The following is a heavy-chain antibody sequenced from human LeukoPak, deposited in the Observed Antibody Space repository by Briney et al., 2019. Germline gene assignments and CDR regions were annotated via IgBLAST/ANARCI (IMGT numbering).Heavy chain of an antibody. D-gene: IGHD2-2*01. J-gene: IGHJ4*02. CDR1: GFTFSSYG. CDR3: AKEVGYCSSTSCYAIDY. CDR2: IRYDGSNK. V-gene: IGHV3-30*02. Sequence: GGSLRLSCAASGFTFSSYGMHWVRQAPGKGLEWVAFIRYDGSNKYYADSVKGRFTISRDNSKNTLYLQMNSLRAEDTAVYYCAKEVGYCSSTSCYAIDYWGQGTLVTVSS.